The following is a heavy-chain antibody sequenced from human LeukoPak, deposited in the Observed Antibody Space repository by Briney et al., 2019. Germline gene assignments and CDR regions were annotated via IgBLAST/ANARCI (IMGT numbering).Heavy chain of an antibody. CDR3: ARGTGWYQLEDWFDP. V-gene: IGHV4-4*08. Sequence: SQTLSLTCTVSGGSISSYYWSWIRQPPGKGLEWIGRIYTSGSTNYNPSLKSRVTISVDTSKNQFSLKLSSVTAADTAVYYCARGTGWYQLEDWFDPWGQGTLVTVSS. CDR1: GGSISSYY. J-gene: IGHJ5*02. D-gene: IGHD2-2*01. CDR2: IYTSGST.